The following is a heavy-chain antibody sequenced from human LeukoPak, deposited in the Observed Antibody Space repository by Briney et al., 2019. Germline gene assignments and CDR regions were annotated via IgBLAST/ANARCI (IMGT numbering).Heavy chain of an antibody. CDR2: ISSSGSTK. CDR1: GFXFSSYD. Sequence: PGGSLRLSCAASGFXFSSYDINWVRQAPGKGLEWVSYISSSGSTKYYADSVRGRFTISRDNAMKSLYLHMSSLRAEDTAVYYCARGFAAGGQGTLVTVSS. CDR3: ARGFAA. V-gene: IGHV3-48*03. J-gene: IGHJ4*02. D-gene: IGHD6-13*01.